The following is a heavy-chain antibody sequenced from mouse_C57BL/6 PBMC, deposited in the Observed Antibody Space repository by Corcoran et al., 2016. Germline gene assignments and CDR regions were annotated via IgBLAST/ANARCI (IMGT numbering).Heavy chain of an antibody. CDR2: INTYSGVP. CDR3: AREDYYGPYYFDY. Sequence: QIQLVQSGPELKKPGETVKISCKASGYTFTTYGMSWVKQAPGKGLKWMGWINTYSGVPTYADDFKGRFAFSLETSASTAYLQINNLKNEDTATYFCAREDYYGPYYFDYWGQGTTLTVSS. D-gene: IGHD1-1*01. CDR1: GYTFTTYG. V-gene: IGHV9-3*01. J-gene: IGHJ2*01.